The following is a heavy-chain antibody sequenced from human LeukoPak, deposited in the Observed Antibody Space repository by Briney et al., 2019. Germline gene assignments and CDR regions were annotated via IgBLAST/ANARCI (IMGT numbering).Heavy chain of an antibody. J-gene: IGHJ5*02. Sequence: SQTLALTCDISGDNVSSNTAAWNWIRQSPSRGLEWLGRTYYTSRWYNDYVESVKSRITINPDTSKNQFSLQLNSVTPEDTAVYYWERERANCFHPWGRGPLVPVSS. V-gene: IGHV6-1*01. CDR1: GDNVSSNTAA. CDR2: TYYTSRWYN. CDR3: ERERANCFHP.